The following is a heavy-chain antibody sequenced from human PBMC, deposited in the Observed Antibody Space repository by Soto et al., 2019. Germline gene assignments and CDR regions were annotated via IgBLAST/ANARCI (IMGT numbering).Heavy chain of an antibody. CDR3: ARLVARYGSSSGRLDP. Sequence: PSETLSLTCSVSGASISSTEYYWDWIRQPPGKGLEWIGSVYYGGSTYYSPSLKSRVTISVDISKNQFSLKLNSVTAADTAMYYCARLVARYGSSSGRLDPWGQGTLVTVSS. J-gene: IGHJ5*02. CDR1: GASISSTEYY. CDR2: VYYGGST. D-gene: IGHD6-6*01. V-gene: IGHV4-39*01.